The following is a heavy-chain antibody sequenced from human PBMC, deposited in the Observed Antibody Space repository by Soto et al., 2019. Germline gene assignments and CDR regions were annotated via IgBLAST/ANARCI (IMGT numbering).Heavy chain of an antibody. CDR3: SRGWGFVS. Sequence: QMEQSGAEVRKPGSSVNVSCKPSGGSLTSYPMAWVRQAPGQGFEWMGGIIPIHGTTEYAQKFQGRVTITADESTNRATLALTGLTSEDTAVYYCSRGWGFVSWGQETLVTVSS. CDR1: GGSLTSYP. CDR2: IIPIHGTT. D-gene: IGHD3-16*01. J-gene: IGHJ4*02. V-gene: IGHV1-69*01.